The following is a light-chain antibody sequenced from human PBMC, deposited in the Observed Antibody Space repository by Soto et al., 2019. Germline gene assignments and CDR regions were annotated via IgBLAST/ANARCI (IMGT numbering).Light chain of an antibody. CDR3: VAWDDSVKGYVV. CDR2: SNN. CDR1: SSDIGSNT. J-gene: IGLJ2*01. V-gene: IGLV1-44*01. Sequence: QFVLTQPPSSSGTPGHWVTISCSGSSSDIGSNTVNWYQQLPGTAPKLVIYSNNQRQSGVLDRFSGTKSGNSASLDISGLQSEDEADYYCVAWDDSVKGYVVFGGGTKYTV.